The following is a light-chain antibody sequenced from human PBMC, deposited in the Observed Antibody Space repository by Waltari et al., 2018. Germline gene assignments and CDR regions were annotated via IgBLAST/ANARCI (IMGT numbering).Light chain of an antibody. CDR3: QSYDSSLSAV. V-gene: IGLV1-40*01. Sequence: QSVLTQPPSVSGAPGQSITIFCAGTRSHIGAGFDVHWYQQLPGAAPKLLVYAYVNRPSGVPDRFYGSKSGTSASLAINGLQTEDEAVYYCQSYDSSLSAVFGGGTKVTVL. CDR2: AYV. J-gene: IGLJ3*02. CDR1: RSHIGAGFD.